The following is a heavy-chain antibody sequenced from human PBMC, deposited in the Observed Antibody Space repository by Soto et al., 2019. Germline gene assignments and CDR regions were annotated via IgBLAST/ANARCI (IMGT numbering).Heavy chain of an antibody. V-gene: IGHV4-34*01. CDR3: ARTPRTYYYGSGSYLYYYYYMDV. D-gene: IGHD3-10*01. CDR2: INHSGST. Sequence: QVQLQQWGAGLLKPSETLSLTCAVYGGSFSGYYWSWIRQPPGKGLEWSGEINHSGSTNYNPSLKSRVTISVDTSKNQFSLKLSSVTAADTAVYYCARTPRTYYYGSGSYLYYYYYMDVWGKGTTVTVSS. J-gene: IGHJ6*03. CDR1: GGSFSGYY.